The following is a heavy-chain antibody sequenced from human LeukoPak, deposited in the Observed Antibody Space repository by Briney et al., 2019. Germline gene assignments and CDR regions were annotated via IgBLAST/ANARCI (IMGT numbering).Heavy chain of an antibody. D-gene: IGHD2-2*01. CDR3: ARVNGYCSSISCFLDY. V-gene: IGHV1-69*06. Sequence: VASVKVSCKTSGRTFSSHVISWVRQAPGQGLEWMGGIIPIFGTANYAQKFQGRVTITADKFTNKVYMELSSLRSDDTAIYFCARVNGYCSSISCFLDYWGQGTLVTVSS. J-gene: IGHJ4*02. CDR2: IIPIFGTA. CDR1: GRTFSSHV.